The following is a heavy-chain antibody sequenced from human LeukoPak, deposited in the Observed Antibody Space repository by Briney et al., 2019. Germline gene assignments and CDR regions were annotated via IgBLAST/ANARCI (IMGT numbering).Heavy chain of an antibody. D-gene: IGHD2-21*01. J-gene: IGHJ4*02. V-gene: IGHV1-18*01. CDR3: ARSIANTGFYSY. Sequence: ASVKVSCKASGYTFTSYGISWVRQAPGQGLEWMGWISAYNGNTNYAQKLQGRVTMTTDTSTSTAYMELRSLRSDDAAVYYCARSIANTGFYSYWGQGTLVTVSS. CDR1: GYTFTSYG. CDR2: ISAYNGNT.